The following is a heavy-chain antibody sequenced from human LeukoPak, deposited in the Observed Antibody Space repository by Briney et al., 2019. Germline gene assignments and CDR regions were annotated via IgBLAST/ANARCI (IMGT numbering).Heavy chain of an antibody. D-gene: IGHD3-10*01. CDR1: GFTFSSYT. V-gene: IGHV3-21*01. Sequence: GGSLRLSCAASGFTFSSYTMNWVRQAPGKGLEWIASISSSTNYIFYADSVKGRFTISRDNAQNFLYLQMNSLRAEDTAVYSCARASGPFDYWGQGTLVTVSS. CDR3: ARASGPFDY. CDR2: ISSSTNYI. J-gene: IGHJ4*02.